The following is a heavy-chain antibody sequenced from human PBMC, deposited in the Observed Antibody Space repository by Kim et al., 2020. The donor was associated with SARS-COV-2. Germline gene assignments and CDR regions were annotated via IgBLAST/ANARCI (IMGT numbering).Heavy chain of an antibody. Sequence: SETLSLTCTVSGGSISSYYWSWIRQPAGKGLEWIGRIYTSGSTNYNPSLKSRVTMSVDTSKNQFSLKLSSVTAADTAVYYCARGEYYYDSSGYSDYWGQGTLVTVSS. J-gene: IGHJ4*02. D-gene: IGHD3-22*01. V-gene: IGHV4-4*07. CDR3: ARGEYYYDSSGYSDY. CDR2: IYTSGST. CDR1: GGSISSYY.